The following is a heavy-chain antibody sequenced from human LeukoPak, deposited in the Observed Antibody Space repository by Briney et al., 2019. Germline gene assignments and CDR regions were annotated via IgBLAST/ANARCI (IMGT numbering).Heavy chain of an antibody. Sequence: ASVRVSCKASGYTFTSYDINWVRQATGQGLEWMGWMNPNSGNTGYAQKFQGRVTMTRNTSISTAYMELSSLRAEDTAVYYCAKDGSSGYYPFDYWGQGTLVTVSS. CDR3: AKDGSSGYYPFDY. J-gene: IGHJ4*02. CDR1: GYTFTSYD. V-gene: IGHV1-8*01. CDR2: MNPNSGNT. D-gene: IGHD3-22*01.